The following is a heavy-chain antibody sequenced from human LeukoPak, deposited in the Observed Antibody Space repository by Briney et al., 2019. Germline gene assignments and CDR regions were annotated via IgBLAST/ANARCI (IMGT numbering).Heavy chain of an antibody. J-gene: IGHJ6*02. D-gene: IGHD1-7*01. CDR2: IYPGDSDT. CDR1: GYRFTDYW. Sequence: GESLKISCKGSGYRFTDYWIGWVRQMPGKGLEWMGIIYPGDSDTRYSPSFQGQVTISADKSINTAPLQWSSLKASDTAMYYCARGAPGTTPDYYNFGLDVWAQGTTVRVSS. CDR3: ARGAPGTTPDYYNFGLDV. V-gene: IGHV5-51*01.